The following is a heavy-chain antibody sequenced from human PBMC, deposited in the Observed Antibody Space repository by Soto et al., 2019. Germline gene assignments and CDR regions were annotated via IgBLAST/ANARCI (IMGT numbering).Heavy chain of an antibody. CDR2: IKQDGSEK. CDR1: GFTFSSYW. CDR3: AREINYDILTGYFKYYYYYYGMDV. J-gene: IGHJ6*02. D-gene: IGHD3-9*01. Sequence: QPGGSLRLSCAASGFTFSSYWMSWVRQAPGKGLEWVANIKQDGSEKYYVDSVKGRFTISRDNAKNSLYLQMNSLRAEDTAVYYCAREINYDILTGYFKYYYYYYGMDVWGQGTTVTVSS. V-gene: IGHV3-7*01.